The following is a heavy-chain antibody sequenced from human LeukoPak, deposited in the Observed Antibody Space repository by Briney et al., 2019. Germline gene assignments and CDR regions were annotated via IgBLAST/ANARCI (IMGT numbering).Heavy chain of an antibody. J-gene: IGHJ4*02. CDR3: ASDLWFGLFDY. CDR2: ISSSSSYI. D-gene: IGHD3-10*01. Sequence: GGSLRLSCAASGFTFSSYGMSWVRQAPGKGLEWLSSISSSSSYIYYADSVKGRFTISRDNAKNSLYLQMNSLRAEDTAVYYCASDLWFGLFDYWGQGTLVTVSS. CDR1: GFTFSSYG. V-gene: IGHV3-21*01.